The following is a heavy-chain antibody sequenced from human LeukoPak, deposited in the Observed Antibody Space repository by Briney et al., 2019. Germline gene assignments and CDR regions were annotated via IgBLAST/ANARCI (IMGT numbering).Heavy chain of an antibody. Sequence: GRSLRLSCVASGFTFSDYAMSWVRQAPGKGLEWIAAINGGRTFFQDSVRGRFTISRDNSKNTLYLQLNSLRAEDTAVYYCVKEVTAYGYFDFWGRGTLVTVSS. CDR1: GFTFSDYA. CDR2: INGGRT. CDR3: VKEVTAYGYFDF. D-gene: IGHD2-21*02. J-gene: IGHJ4*02. V-gene: IGHV3-23*01.